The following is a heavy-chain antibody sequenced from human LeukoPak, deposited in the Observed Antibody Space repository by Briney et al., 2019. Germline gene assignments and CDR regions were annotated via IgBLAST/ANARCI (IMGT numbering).Heavy chain of an antibody. CDR2: IYHSGST. CDR1: GGSISSSNW. V-gene: IGHV4-4*02. CDR3: ARDGSWSGYYVHNAFDI. D-gene: IGHD3-3*01. J-gene: IGHJ3*02. Sequence: SETLSLTCAVSGGSISSSNWWSWVRQPPGKGLEWIGEIYHSGSTNYNPSLKSRVTISVDKSKNQFSLKLSSVTAADTAVYYCARDGSWSGYYVHNAFDIWGQGTMVTVSS.